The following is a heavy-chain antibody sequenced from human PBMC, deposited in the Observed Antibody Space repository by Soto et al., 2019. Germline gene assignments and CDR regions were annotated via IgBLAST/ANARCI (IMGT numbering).Heavy chain of an antibody. CDR1: GGSVSSGSYY. D-gene: IGHD3-3*01. V-gene: IGHV4-61*01. Sequence: PSETLSLTCTVSGGSVSSGSYYWSWIRQPPGKGLEWIGYIYYSGSTNYNPSLKSRVTISVDTSKNQFSLKLSSVTAADTAVYYCAREGLLRHSYYGMDVWGQGTTVTVSS. CDR3: AREGLLRHSYYGMDV. J-gene: IGHJ6*02. CDR2: IYYSGST.